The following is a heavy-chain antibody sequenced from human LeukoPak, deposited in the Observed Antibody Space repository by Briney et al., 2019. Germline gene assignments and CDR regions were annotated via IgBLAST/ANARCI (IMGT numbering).Heavy chain of an antibody. CDR3: MRSDYGGLVDP. CDR2: ISGSGGSA. Sequence: PGGSLRLSCAASGFPLRTYVMTWVRQAAGKGLEWVSTISGSGGSAYYADSVKGRFTISRDNSKNTLYLEMKSLRVDDTATYFCMRSDYGGLVDPWGQGTLITVSS. CDR1: GFPLRTYV. J-gene: IGHJ5*02. V-gene: IGHV3-23*01. D-gene: IGHD4-17*01.